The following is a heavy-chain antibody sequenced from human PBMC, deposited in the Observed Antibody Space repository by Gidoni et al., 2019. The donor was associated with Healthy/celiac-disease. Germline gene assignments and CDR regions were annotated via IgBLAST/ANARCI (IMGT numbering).Heavy chain of an antibody. D-gene: IGHD3-3*01. CDR2: IKQDGSEK. CDR1: GFTFSSYW. J-gene: IGHJ4*02. V-gene: IGHV3-7*01. CDR3: ARESGKLRFLEWLFTSPFDY. Sequence: EVQLVESGGGLVQPGGSLRLSCAASGFTFSSYWMSWVRQAPGKGLEWVANIKQDGSEKYYVDSVKGRFTISRDNAKNSLYLQMNSLRAEDTAVYYCARESGKLRFLEWLFTSPFDYWGQGTLVTVSS.